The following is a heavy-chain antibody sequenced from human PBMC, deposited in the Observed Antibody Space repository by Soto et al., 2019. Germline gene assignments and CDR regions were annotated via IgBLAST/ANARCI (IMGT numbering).Heavy chain of an antibody. CDR1: GFTFSSYA. Sequence: QVQLVESGGGVVQPGRSLRLSCAASGFTFSSYAMHWVRQAPGKGLEWVAVISYDGSNKYYADSVKGRFTISRDHSKNTLYLQMNSLRAEDTAVYYCARDLGYSYGPTGYYGMDVWVRGTTVTVSS. V-gene: IGHV3-30-3*01. J-gene: IGHJ6*02. D-gene: IGHD5-18*01. CDR2: ISYDGSNK. CDR3: ARDLGYSYGPTGYYGMDV.